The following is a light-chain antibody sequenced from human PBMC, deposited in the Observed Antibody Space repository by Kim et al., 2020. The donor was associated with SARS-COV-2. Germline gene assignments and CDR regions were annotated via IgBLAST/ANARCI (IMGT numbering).Light chain of an antibody. CDR3: QQYNNWPWWT. V-gene: IGKV3-15*01. CDR1: QSVSSD. Sequence: SPGQRAPLSCRAGQSVSSDLAWYRQKPGQAPRLLIYGASTRATDIPARFSGSGSGTEFTLTISSLQSEDFAVYYCQQYNNWPWWTFGQWTKVDIK. J-gene: IGKJ1*01. CDR2: GAS.